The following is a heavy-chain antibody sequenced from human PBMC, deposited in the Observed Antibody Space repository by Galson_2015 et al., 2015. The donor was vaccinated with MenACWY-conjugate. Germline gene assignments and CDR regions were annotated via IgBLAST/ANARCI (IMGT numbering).Heavy chain of an antibody. Sequence: SLRLSCAASGFTFSNYAMHWVRQAPGKGLEYVSAINFNGGSTYYADSVKGRFTISRDNSKHTLYLRMSSLRPEDTAVYYCATHWELLLIDYWGQGTLVTVSS. J-gene: IGHJ4*02. CDR3: ATHWELLLIDY. D-gene: IGHD1-26*01. V-gene: IGHV3-64D*06. CDR1: GFTFSNYA. CDR2: INFNGGST.